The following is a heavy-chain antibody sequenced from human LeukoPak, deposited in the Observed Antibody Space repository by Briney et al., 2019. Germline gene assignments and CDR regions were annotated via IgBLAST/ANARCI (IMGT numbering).Heavy chain of an antibody. V-gene: IGHV1-18*01. Sequence: ASVKVSCKASGYTFTSYGISWVRQAPGQGLEWMGWISAYNGNTNYAQKLQGRVTMTTDTSTSTAYMELRSLRSDDTAVYYCARDRYYYDSSGYYGNWFDPWGRGTLVTVSS. D-gene: IGHD3-22*01. CDR2: ISAYNGNT. CDR1: GYTFTSYG. J-gene: IGHJ5*02. CDR3: ARDRYYYDSSGYYGNWFDP.